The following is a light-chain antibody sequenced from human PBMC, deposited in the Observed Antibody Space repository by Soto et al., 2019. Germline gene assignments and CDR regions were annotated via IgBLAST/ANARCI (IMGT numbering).Light chain of an antibody. Sequence: DIEMTQSPPILSVSPGEGATLSFRASQRISTNLAWYQHIPGQAPRLLIYDASNRATGIPARFSGSGSGTDFTLTISSLEPEDFAVYYCQQRSNWPPWTFGQGTKV. CDR2: DAS. CDR3: QQRSNWPPWT. CDR1: QRISTN. J-gene: IGKJ1*01. V-gene: IGKV3-11*01.